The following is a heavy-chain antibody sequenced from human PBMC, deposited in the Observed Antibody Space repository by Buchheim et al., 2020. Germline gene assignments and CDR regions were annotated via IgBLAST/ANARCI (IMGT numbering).Heavy chain of an antibody. CDR3: VRDAGDGYNDLDY. D-gene: IGHD5-24*01. CDR1: GFTFSSYS. Sequence: QVQLVESGGGVVQPGRSLRLSCAASGFTFSSYSMHWVRQAPGKGLQGVAVISDSGRNTYYAGSVNGRFTISRDNSKNTLYFQLNSLRAEDTAVYYCVRDAGDGYNDLDYWGQGIL. CDR2: ISDSGRNT. J-gene: IGHJ4*02. V-gene: IGHV3-30*14.